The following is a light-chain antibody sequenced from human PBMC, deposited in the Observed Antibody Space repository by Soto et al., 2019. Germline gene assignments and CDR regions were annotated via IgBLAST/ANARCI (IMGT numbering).Light chain of an antibody. Sequence: EIVLMQSPGTLSLSPGERATLPCRASQIVSSSYLAWYQQKPGQAPRLLIYGASSRATGIPDRFSGSGSGTDFTLTISRLEPEDFAVYYCQQYGSSLITFGQGTRLEIK. J-gene: IGKJ5*01. CDR2: GAS. V-gene: IGKV3-20*01. CDR3: QQYGSSLIT. CDR1: QIVSSSY.